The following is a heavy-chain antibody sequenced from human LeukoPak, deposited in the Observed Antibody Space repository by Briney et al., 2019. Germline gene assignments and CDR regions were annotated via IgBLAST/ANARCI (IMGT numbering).Heavy chain of an antibody. D-gene: IGHD3-10*01. Sequence: GGSLRLSCAASGLTFSSYAMSWVRQAPGKGLEWVSYISSSGSTIYYADSVKGRFTISRDNAKNSLYLQMNSLRAEDTAVYFCARDGAARGSGSFGDWGQGTLVTVSS. CDR1: GLTFSSYA. CDR2: ISSSGSTI. J-gene: IGHJ4*02. V-gene: IGHV3-48*03. CDR3: ARDGAARGSGSFGD.